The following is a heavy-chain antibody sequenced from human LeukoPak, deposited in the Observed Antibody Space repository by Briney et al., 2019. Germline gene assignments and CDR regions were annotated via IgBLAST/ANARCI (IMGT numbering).Heavy chain of an antibody. CDR2: ISYDGSNK. V-gene: IGHV3-30-3*01. D-gene: IGHD4-11*01. J-gene: IGHJ6*02. CDR3: ARDKEVTYYYYSGMDV. CDR1: GFTSSSYA. Sequence: GRSLRLSCAASGFTSSSYAMHWVRQAPGKGLEWVAVISYDGSNKYYADSVKGRFTISRDSSKNTLYLQMNSLRAEDTAVYSCARDKEVTYYYYSGMDVWGQGTTVTVSS.